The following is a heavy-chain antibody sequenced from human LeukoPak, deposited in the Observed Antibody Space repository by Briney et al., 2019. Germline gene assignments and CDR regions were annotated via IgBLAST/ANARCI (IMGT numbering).Heavy chain of an antibody. V-gene: IGHV3-23*01. D-gene: IGHD3-22*01. CDR3: AKRDSSSSYPYYFDY. Sequence: PGGSLRLSCVASGFTFSTHAMSWVRLAPGRGLEWVSAIGGSDGSTYYADSVKGRFTISRDNSKYTLYLQMNSLRAEDTAVYYCAKRDSSSSYPYYFDYWGQGTLVTVSS. CDR1: GFTFSTHA. CDR2: IGGSDGST. J-gene: IGHJ4*02.